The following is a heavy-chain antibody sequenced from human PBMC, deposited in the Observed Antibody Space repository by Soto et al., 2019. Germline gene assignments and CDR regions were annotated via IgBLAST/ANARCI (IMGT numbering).Heavy chain of an antibody. D-gene: IGHD2-2*01. J-gene: IGHJ2*01. Sequence: EVQLVESGGGLVKPGGSLRLSCAASGFTFSSYSMNWVRQAPGKGLEWVSSISSSSSYIYYADSVKGRFTISRDNAKNSLYLQMNSLRAEDTAVYYCAREGVVVPAAIFVINWYFDLWGRGTLVTVSS. CDR2: ISSSSSYI. CDR1: GFTFSSYS. CDR3: AREGVVVPAAIFVINWYFDL. V-gene: IGHV3-21*01.